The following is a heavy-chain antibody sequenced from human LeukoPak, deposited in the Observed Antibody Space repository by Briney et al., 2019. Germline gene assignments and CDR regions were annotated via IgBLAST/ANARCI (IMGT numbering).Heavy chain of an antibody. V-gene: IGHV4-59*01. J-gene: IGHJ6*03. D-gene: IGHD2/OR15-2a*01. CDR1: GGSINSYY. CDR2: IYYSGNT. Sequence: SETLSLTCTVSGGSINSYYWSWIRQPPGKGLEYIGHIYYSGNTDYNPSLKSRVTISVDTSKNQFSLNLSSVTAAGTAVYYCARWYCSSTTCYHMDVWGKGTTVTVSS. CDR3: ARWYCSSTTCYHMDV.